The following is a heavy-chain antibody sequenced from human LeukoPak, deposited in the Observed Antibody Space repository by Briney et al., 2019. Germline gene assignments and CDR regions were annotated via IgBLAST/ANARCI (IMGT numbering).Heavy chain of an antibody. V-gene: IGHV3-48*02. CDR3: ARDHNWGLDY. Sequence: GGSLRPSCAASGFTFSSYSMNWVRQAPGKGLEWLSYISGSTSTIYYADSVKGRFTVSRDNAKNSLYLQMNSLRDEDTAVYFCARDHNWGLDYWGQGTPVTVSS. J-gene: IGHJ4*02. CDR2: ISGSTSTI. D-gene: IGHD7-27*01. CDR1: GFTFSSYS.